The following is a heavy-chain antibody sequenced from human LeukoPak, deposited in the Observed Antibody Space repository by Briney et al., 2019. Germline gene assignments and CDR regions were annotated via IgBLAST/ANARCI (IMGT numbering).Heavy chain of an antibody. CDR2: IYYSGST. CDR3: ASSITGTYDY. CDR1: GGSISNYY. D-gene: IGHD1-20*01. J-gene: IGHJ4*02. V-gene: IGHV4-59*01. Sequence: PSETLSLTCTVSGGSISNYYWSWIRQSPGKGLEWIGYIYYSGSTNYNPSLKSRVTISVDTSKNQFSLKLSSVTAADTAVYYCASSITGTYDYWGQGTLVTVSS.